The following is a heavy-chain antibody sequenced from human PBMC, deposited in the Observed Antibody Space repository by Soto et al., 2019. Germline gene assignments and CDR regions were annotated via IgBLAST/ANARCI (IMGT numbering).Heavy chain of an antibody. V-gene: IGHV1-69*13. D-gene: IGHD3-22*01. CDR3: AREIVVVPLPYAFDI. J-gene: IGHJ3*02. CDR2: IIPIFGTA. CDR1: GGTFSSYA. Sequence: ASVKVSCKASGGTFSSYAISWVRQAPGQGLEWMGGIIPIFGTANYAQKFQGRVTITADESTSTAYMELSSLRSEDTAVYYCAREIVVVPLPYAFDIWGQGTMVTVSS.